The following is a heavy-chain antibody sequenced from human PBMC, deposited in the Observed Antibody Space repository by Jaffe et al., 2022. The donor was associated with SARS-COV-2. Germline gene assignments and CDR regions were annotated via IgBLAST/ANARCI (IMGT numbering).Heavy chain of an antibody. J-gene: IGHJ1*01. CDR1: GFTFSNYW. V-gene: IGHV3-7*01. D-gene: IGHD3-22*01. CDR2: IMQDGSEK. Sequence: EVQLVESGGGLVQPGGSLRLSCAASGFTFSNYWMNWVRQAPGKGLEWVANIMQDGSEKYYVDSVKGRFTISRDNAKNSLYLQMNSLRAEDTAVYYCARDTLYHDSSTHYASWEYFQHWGQGTLVTVSS. CDR3: ARDTLYHDSSTHYASWEYFQH.